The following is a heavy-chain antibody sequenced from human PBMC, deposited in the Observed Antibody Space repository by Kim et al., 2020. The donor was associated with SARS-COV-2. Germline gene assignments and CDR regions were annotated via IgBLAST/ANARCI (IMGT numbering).Heavy chain of an antibody. J-gene: IGHJ6*02. V-gene: IGHV4-59*01. CDR3: ARVSSVGADYYYYGMDV. CDR2: IYYSGST. CDR1: GGSISSYY. Sequence: SETLSLTCTVSGGSISSYYWSWIRQPPGKGLEWIGYIYYSGSTNYNTSLKSRVTISVDTSKNQFSLKLSSVTAADTAVYYCARVSSVGADYYYYGMDVWGQGTTVTVSS. D-gene: IGHD1-26*01.